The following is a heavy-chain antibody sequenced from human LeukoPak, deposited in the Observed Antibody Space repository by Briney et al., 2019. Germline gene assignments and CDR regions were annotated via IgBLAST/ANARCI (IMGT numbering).Heavy chain of an antibody. J-gene: IGHJ6*03. CDR2: IIPIFGTA. CDR1: GGTFSSYA. V-gene: IGHV1-69*05. CDR3: AREVSVTLYYYYYYMDL. D-gene: IGHD4-11*01. Sequence: SVKVSCKASGGTFSSYAISWVRQAPGQGLEWMGRIIPIFGTANYAQKFQGRVTITTDESTSTAYMELSSLRSEDTAVYYCAREVSVTLYYYYYYMDLWGKGTTVTVSS.